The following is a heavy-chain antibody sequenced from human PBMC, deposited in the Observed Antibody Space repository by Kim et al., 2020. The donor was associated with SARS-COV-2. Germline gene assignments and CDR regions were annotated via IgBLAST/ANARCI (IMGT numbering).Heavy chain of an antibody. Sequence: ASVKVSCKASGYTFTGYYMHWVRQAPGQGLEWMGWINPNSGGTNYAQKFQGRVTMTRDTSISTAYMELSRLRSDDTAVYYCAKTVGCSSTSCYTYYYYYMDVWGKGTTVTVSS. D-gene: IGHD2-2*02. CDR1: GYTFTGYY. J-gene: IGHJ6*03. CDR2: INPNSGGT. V-gene: IGHV1-2*02. CDR3: AKTVGCSSTSCYTYYYYYMDV.